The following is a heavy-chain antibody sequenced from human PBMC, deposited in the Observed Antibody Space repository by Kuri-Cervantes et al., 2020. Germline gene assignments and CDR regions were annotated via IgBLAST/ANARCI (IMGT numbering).Heavy chain of an antibody. CDR3: ARGRLVRNWFDP. CDR2: IYYSGST. CDR1: GFTFSNYA. J-gene: IGHJ5*02. V-gene: IGHV4-59*12. Sequence: GSLRLSCAASGFTFSNYAMSWVRQAPGKGLEWIGYIYYSGSTNYNPSLKSRVTISVDTSKNQFSLKLNSVTAADTAAYYCARGRLVRNWFDPWGQGTLVTVSS. D-gene: IGHD6-13*01.